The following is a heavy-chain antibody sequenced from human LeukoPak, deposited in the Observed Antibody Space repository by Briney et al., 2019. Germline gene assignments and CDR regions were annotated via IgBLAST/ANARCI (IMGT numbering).Heavy chain of an antibody. CDR1: GGSFSGYY. D-gene: IGHD6-13*01. V-gene: IGHV4-34*01. CDR3: ARGLIAAAVYFDY. J-gene: IGHJ4*02. Sequence: SETLSLTCAVYGGSFSGYYWSWIRQPPGKGLGWIGEINHSGSTNYNPSLKSRVTISVDTSKNQFSLKLSSVTAADTAVYYCARGLIAAAVYFDYWGQGTLVTVSS. CDR2: INHSGST.